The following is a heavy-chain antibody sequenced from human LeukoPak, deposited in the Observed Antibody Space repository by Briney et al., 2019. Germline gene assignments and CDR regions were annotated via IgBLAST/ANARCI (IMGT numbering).Heavy chain of an antibody. CDR3: AKTTARHSSGRYPGWPIDY. V-gene: IGHV3-23*01. Sequence: GGSLRLSCAASGFTFRSYAIYWVRQAPGKGLEWVSGISGSGGDTYFADSVKGRFTISRDNSKNTVFLQMDSLRAEDTAVYYCAKTTARHSSGRYPGWPIDYWGQGTLVTVSS. J-gene: IGHJ4*02. CDR2: ISGSGGDT. D-gene: IGHD6-19*01. CDR1: GFTFRSYA.